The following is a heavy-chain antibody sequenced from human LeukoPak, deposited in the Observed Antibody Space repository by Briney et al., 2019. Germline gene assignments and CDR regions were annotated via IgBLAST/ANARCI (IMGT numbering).Heavy chain of an antibody. CDR2: IYSGGST. CDR3: ARVASGSYYYPFDY. J-gene: IGHJ4*02. D-gene: IGHD1-26*01. CDR1: GFTVSSNY. Sequence: GGSLRLSCAASGFTVSSNYMSWVRQAPGKGLEWVSVIYSGGSTYYADSVKGRFTISRDNSKNTLYLQINSLRAEDTAVYYCARVASGSYYYPFDYWGQGTLVTVSS. V-gene: IGHV3-53*01.